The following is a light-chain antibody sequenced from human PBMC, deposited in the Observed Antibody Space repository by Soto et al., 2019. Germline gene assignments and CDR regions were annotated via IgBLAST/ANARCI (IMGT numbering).Light chain of an antibody. J-gene: IGKJ1*01. V-gene: IGKV1-5*01. CDR2: DAS. Sequence: DIQMTQSPSTLSASVGDRVTITCRASQSISSWLAWYQQKPGKAPKLLIYDASSLESGVPSKFSGSGSGTEFTLTISRLQPDDFATYYCQQYNSYSPTFGQGTKVEF. CDR3: QQYNSYSPT. CDR1: QSISSW.